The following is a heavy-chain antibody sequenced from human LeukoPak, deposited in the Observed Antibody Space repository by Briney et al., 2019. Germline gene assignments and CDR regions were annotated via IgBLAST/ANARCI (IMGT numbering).Heavy chain of an antibody. D-gene: IGHD3-22*01. V-gene: IGHV1-58*02. CDR1: GFTFTSSA. CDR3: AADLRSNYYDSSGYFP. Sequence: SVKVSCKASGFTFTSSAMQWVRQARGQRLEWIGWIVVGSGNTNYAQKFQERVTITRDMSTSTAYMELSSLRSEDTAVYYCAADLRSNYYDSSGYFPWGQGTLVTVSS. J-gene: IGHJ5*02. CDR2: IVVGSGNT.